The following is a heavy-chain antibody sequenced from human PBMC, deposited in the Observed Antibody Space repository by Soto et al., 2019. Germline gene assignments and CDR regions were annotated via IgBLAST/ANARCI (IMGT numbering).Heavy chain of an antibody. CDR1: GGSISSSSYY. Sequence: PSETLSLTCTVSGGSISSSSYYWGWIRQPPGKGLEWIGSIYYSGNTYYNPSLKSRVTISVDTSKNQFSLKLSSVTAAETAVYYCSRSNSHIIPIYSSSNYFDYWGQGTLVTVSS. J-gene: IGHJ4*02. D-gene: IGHD6-6*01. CDR2: IYYSGNT. V-gene: IGHV4-39*01. CDR3: SRSNSHIIPIYSSSNYFDY.